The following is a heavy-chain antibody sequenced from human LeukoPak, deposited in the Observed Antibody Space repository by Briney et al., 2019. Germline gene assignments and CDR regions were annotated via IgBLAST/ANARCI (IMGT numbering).Heavy chain of an antibody. D-gene: IGHD3-3*01. CDR3: AKGITIFGVVIMLEDYGMDV. CDR1: GGSISSSSYY. CDR2: IYYSGST. Sequence: PSETLSLTCTVSGGSISSSSYYWGWIRQPPGKGLEWIGSIYYSGSTYYNPSLKSRVTISVDTSKNQFSLKLSSVNAADTAVYYCAKGITIFGVVIMLEDYGMDVWGQGTTVTVSS. V-gene: IGHV4-39*01. J-gene: IGHJ6*02.